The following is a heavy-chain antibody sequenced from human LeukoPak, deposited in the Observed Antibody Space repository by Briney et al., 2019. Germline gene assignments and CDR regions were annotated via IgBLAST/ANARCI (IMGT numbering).Heavy chain of an antibody. V-gene: IGHV1-2*02. Sequence: ASVKVSCKASGYTFTGYYMHWVRQAPGQGLEWMGWINPNSGGTNYAQKFQGRVTMTRDTSIGTAYMELSRLRSDDTAVYYCASALGTTGTARHFDYWGQGTLVTVSS. CDR3: ASALGTTGTARHFDY. J-gene: IGHJ4*02. CDR1: GYTFTGYY. CDR2: INPNSGGT. D-gene: IGHD1-1*01.